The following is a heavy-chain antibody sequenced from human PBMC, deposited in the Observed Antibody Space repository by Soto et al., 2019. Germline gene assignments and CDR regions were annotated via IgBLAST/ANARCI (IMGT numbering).Heavy chain of an antibody. CDR2: ISGSGDST. CDR3: ARRGSGSYYDY. Sequence: GGSMRLSCTAAGLNFSSYAMRWVRQAPGKGLEWVSAISGSGDSTYYADSVKGRFTTSRDNSKNTLYLQMNSLRAEDTAVYYCARRGSGSYYDYWGQGTLVTVSS. CDR1: GLNFSSYA. D-gene: IGHD1-26*01. J-gene: IGHJ4*02. V-gene: IGHV3-23*01.